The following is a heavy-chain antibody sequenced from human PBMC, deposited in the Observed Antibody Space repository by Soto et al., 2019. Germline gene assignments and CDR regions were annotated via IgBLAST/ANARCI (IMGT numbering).Heavy chain of an antibody. CDR2: IYPGDSDT. J-gene: IGHJ6*02. Sequence: GESLKISCKGSGYSFTSYWIGWVRQMPGKGLEWMGIIYPGDSDTRYSPSFQGQVTISADKSISTAYLQWSSLKASDTAMYYCARQSRLGYCSGGSCLPGTYYYYYGMDVWGQGTTVTVSS. CDR3: ARQSRLGYCSGGSCLPGTYYYYYGMDV. D-gene: IGHD2-15*01. CDR1: GYSFTSYW. V-gene: IGHV5-51*01.